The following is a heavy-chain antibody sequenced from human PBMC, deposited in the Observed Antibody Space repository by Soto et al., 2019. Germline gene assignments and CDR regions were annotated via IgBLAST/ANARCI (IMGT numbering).Heavy chain of an antibody. D-gene: IGHD1-1*01. J-gene: IGHJ5*02. CDR3: ARDDGPRTTKRFAP. CDR1: GDSVSSNNAA. CDR2: TYYYRSKWYN. V-gene: IGHV6-1*01. Sequence: SQTLSLTCVIPGDSVSSNNAAWNWIRQSPSRGLEWLGRTYYYRSKWYNDYAGSMKSRITINADTSRNQFSLQLNSVTPEDTAIYFCARDDGPRTTKRFAPWGQGTQVTVSS.